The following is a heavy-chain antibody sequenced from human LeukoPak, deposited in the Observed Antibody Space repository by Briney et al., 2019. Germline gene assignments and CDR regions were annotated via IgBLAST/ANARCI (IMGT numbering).Heavy chain of an antibody. J-gene: IGHJ4*02. CDR1: RGSIGSFY. Sequence: SETLSLTCTVSRGSIGSFYWSWIRQSAGKGLEWIGRIYASGNTNYNPSLKSRVTMSVDKSKNQFSLKLSSVTAADTAVYYCASDSFWGQGTLVTVSS. CDR3: ASDSF. CDR2: IYASGNT. V-gene: IGHV4-4*07.